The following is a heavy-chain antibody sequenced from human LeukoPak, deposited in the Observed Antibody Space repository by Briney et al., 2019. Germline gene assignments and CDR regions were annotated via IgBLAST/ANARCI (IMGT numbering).Heavy chain of an antibody. CDR2: IYHSGST. CDR1: GGSISSGDYS. V-gene: IGHV4-30-2*01. CDR3: ARGRRSPGVVVTNMAFDI. J-gene: IGHJ3*02. Sequence: SETLSLTCAVSGGSISSGDYSWSWIRQPPGQGLEWIGYIYHSGSTYYNPSLKSRVTISVDTSKNQFSLKLSSVTAADTAVYYCARGRRSPGVVVTNMAFDIWGQGTMVTVSS. D-gene: IGHD2-15*01.